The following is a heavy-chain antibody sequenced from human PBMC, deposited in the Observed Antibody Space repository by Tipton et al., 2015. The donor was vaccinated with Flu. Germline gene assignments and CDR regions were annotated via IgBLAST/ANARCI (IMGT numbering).Heavy chain of an antibody. CDR1: DGSISSSSYY. CDR2: IYYSGST. Sequence: TLSLTCTVSDGSISSSSYYWGWIRQPPGKGLEWIGSIYYSGSTYHNPSLKSRVTISVDTPKNQFSLKLSSVTAADTAVYYCARARWAAAGTEYYFDYWGQGTLVTVSS. J-gene: IGHJ4*02. D-gene: IGHD6-13*01. CDR3: ARARWAAAGTEYYFDY. V-gene: IGHV4-39*07.